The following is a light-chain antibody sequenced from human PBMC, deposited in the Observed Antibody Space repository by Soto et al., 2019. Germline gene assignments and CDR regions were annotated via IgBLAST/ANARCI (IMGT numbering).Light chain of an antibody. V-gene: IGKV3-20*01. Sequence: EIVLTQAPDTLSLSPGERATLSCRASQSVSSKYLAWYQQKLGQAPRRLMYDASRRATGIPDRFSGSGSGTDFTLTISRLEPEDFAVYYCQQYGRSRTFGQGTKVDIK. CDR2: DAS. CDR3: QQYGRSRT. J-gene: IGKJ1*01. CDR1: QSVSSKY.